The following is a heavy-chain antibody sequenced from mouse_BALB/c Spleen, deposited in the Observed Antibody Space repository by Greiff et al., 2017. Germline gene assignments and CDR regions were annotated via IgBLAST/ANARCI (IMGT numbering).Heavy chain of an antibody. D-gene: IGHD1-1*01. CDR2: ISSGSSTI. CDR1: GFTFSSFG. Sequence: VQLKQSGGGLVQPGGSRKLSCAASGFTFSSFGMHWVRQAPEKGLEWVAYISSGSSTIYYADTVKGRFTISRDNPKNTLFLQMTSLRSEDTAMYYCARAHYYGSSYWGQGTTLTVSS. J-gene: IGHJ2*01. V-gene: IGHV5-17*02. CDR3: ARAHYYGSSY.